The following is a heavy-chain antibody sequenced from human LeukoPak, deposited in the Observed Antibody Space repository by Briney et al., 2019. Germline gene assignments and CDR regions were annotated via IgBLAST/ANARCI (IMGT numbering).Heavy chain of an antibody. CDR2: IYSGGST. CDR3: ARGGLETPLPDYYYYYMDV. Sequence: GGSLRLSCAASGFTVSSNYRSWVRQAPGKGLEWVSVIYSGGSTYYADSVKGRFTISRDNSKNALYLQMNSLRAEDTAVYYCARGGLETPLPDYYYYYMDVWGKGTTVTVSS. J-gene: IGHJ6*03. D-gene: IGHD1-1*01. V-gene: IGHV3-53*01. CDR1: GFTVSSNY.